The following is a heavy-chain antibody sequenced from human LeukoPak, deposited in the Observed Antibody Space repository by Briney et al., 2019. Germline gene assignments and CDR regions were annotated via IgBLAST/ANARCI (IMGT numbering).Heavy chain of an antibody. CDR1: GYTFTGYY. CDR2: INPNSGGT. Sequence: ASVKVSCKASGYTFTGYYMHWVRQAPGQGLEWMGWINPNSGGTNYAQKFQGRVTMTRDTSTNTAYMELRSLRSDDTAVFYCVRDLGVDTSMIFFDYWGQGTLVTVSS. D-gene: IGHD5-18*01. V-gene: IGHV1-2*02. J-gene: IGHJ4*02. CDR3: VRDLGVDTSMIFFDY.